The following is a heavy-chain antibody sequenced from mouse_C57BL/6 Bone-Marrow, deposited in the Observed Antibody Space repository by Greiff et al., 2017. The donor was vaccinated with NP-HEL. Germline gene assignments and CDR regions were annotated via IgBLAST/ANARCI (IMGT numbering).Heavy chain of an antibody. CDR2: FYPGSGSI. Sequence: QVQLKESGAELVKPGASVKLSCKASGYTFTEYTIHWVKQRSGQGLEWIGWFYPGSGSIKYNEKFKDKATLTEDKSSSTVYMELSRLTSKDSSVYFCARHEVITTVVAIPFDYWGQGTTLTVSS. D-gene: IGHD1-1*01. V-gene: IGHV1-62-2*01. CDR1: GYTFTEYT. CDR3: ARHEVITTVVAIPFDY. J-gene: IGHJ2*01.